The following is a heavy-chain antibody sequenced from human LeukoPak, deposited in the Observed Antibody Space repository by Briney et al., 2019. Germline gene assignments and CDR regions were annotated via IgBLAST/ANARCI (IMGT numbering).Heavy chain of an antibody. CDR2: IYDSGNT. J-gene: IGHJ3*02. CDR1: GGSISSYY. V-gene: IGHV4-59*01. CDR3: AREPTDAFDI. Sequence: ASETLSLTCTVSGGSISSYYWNWIRQPPGKGLEWIGNIYDSGNTNYNPSLESRVTISVDTSKKQFSLKLTSVTAADTAVYYCAREPTDAFDIWGQGTMVTVSS.